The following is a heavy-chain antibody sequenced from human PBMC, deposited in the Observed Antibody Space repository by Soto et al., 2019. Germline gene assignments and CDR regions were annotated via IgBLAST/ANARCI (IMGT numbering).Heavy chain of an antibody. Sequence: EVQLLESGGGLVQPGGSLRLSCAASGFTFSSYAMSWVRQAPGKGLEWVSAISGSGGSTYYADSVKGRFTISRDNSKNTLYLQMNSLRAEDTAVYYCAKDGEGYCSGGSCSTWYFDLWGRGTLVTVSS. V-gene: IGHV3-23*01. CDR1: GFTFSSYA. CDR3: AKDGEGYCSGGSCSTWYFDL. CDR2: ISGSGGST. D-gene: IGHD2-15*01. J-gene: IGHJ2*01.